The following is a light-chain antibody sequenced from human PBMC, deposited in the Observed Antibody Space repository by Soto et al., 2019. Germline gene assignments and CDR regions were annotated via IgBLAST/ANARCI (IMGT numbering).Light chain of an antibody. Sequence: VMTQSPASLSASPGERVTLSCRASPNIRSSLAWYQQRPGQAPRLLIYDASTRATGIPPRFSGGGSGTEFTVTISSLQSEDFAIYYCQQYDIWPPYTFGQGTKVDIK. J-gene: IGKJ2*01. CDR3: QQYDIWPPYT. CDR2: DAS. CDR1: PNIRSS. V-gene: IGKV3-15*01.